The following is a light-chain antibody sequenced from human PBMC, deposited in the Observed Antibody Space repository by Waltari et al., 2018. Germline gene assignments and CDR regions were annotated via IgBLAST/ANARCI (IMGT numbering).Light chain of an antibody. Sequence: QSVLTQPPSVSAAAGQKVTISCSGSGSNIGNNFVSWYQQFPGTAPKLLIFDKTKRPSGIPDRFSGSKSGSSATLGIAGLQTGDEAEYYCGTWDSSLSVVFGGGTKLTVL. V-gene: IGLV1-51*01. CDR2: DKT. CDR3: GTWDSSLSVV. CDR1: GSNIGNNF. J-gene: IGLJ2*01.